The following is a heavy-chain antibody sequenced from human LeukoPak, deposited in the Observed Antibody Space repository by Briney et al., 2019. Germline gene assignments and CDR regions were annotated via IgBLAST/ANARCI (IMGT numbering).Heavy chain of an antibody. Sequence: GGSLRLSCAASGFTFSDYYMSWIRQAPGKGLEWVSYVSSSGSTIYYADSVKGRFTISRDNAKNSLYLQMNSLRAEDTAVYYCARDPVVVVAAITPHYFDYWGQGTLVTVSS. CDR3: ARDPVVVVAAITPHYFDY. CDR2: VSSSGSTI. D-gene: IGHD2-15*01. J-gene: IGHJ4*02. CDR1: GFTFSDYY. V-gene: IGHV3-11*01.